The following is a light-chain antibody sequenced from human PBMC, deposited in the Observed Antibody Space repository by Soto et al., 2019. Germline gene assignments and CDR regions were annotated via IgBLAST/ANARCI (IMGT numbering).Light chain of an antibody. CDR1: QGISSY. CDR2: AAS. V-gene: IGKV1-8*01. CDR3: QQYHNLWT. J-gene: IGKJ1*01. Sequence: AIRMTQSPSSPSASTGDRVTITCRASQGISSYLAWYQQKPGKAPKLLIYAASTLQSGVPSRFSGSGSGTDFTLTISCLQSEDFATYYCQQYHNLWTFGQGTKVDIK.